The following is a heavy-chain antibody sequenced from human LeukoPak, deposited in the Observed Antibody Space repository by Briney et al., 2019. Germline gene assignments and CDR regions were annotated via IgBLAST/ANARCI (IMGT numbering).Heavy chain of an antibody. D-gene: IGHD3-9*01. V-gene: IGHV3-11*06. CDR3: ARDAIWQSTRYFDWLVDY. CDR1: GFTFSDYY. Sequence: GGSLRLSCAASGFTFSDYYMSWIRQAPGKGLEWVSYISSSSSYTNYADSVKGRFTIPRDNAKNSLYLQMNSLRAEDTAVYYCARDAIWQSTRYFDWLVDYWGQGTLVTVSS. CDR2: ISSSSSYT. J-gene: IGHJ4*02.